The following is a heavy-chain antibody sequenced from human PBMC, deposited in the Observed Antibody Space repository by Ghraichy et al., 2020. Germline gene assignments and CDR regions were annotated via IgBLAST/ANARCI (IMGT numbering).Heavy chain of an antibody. V-gene: IGHV3-23*01. CDR3: AKDGSVVEVPPAPYPFDY. Sequence: GGSLRLSCAASRFTFTICAMSWVRQAPGKGLEWVSTISASGGNTFYADSVKGRFTISRDNSKNTLYLQMNSLRADDTAVYYCAKDGSVVEVPPAPYPFDYWGQGTLVTVSS. CDR2: ISASGGNT. CDR1: RFTFTICA. J-gene: IGHJ4*02. D-gene: IGHD2-2*01.